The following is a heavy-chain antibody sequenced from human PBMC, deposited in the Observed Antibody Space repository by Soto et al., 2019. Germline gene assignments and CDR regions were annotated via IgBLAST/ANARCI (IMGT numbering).Heavy chain of an antibody. Sequence: SETLSLTCTVSGGSIRDYYWGWIRQSPGKGLEWIGYIYYTGTTKYNPSLKSRVTISVDSSKDQFSLKLDSVTAADTAVYYCARLGGYYQAFDSWGQGTLVTVS. V-gene: IGHV4-59*08. CDR3: ARLGGYYQAFDS. CDR1: GGSIRDYY. J-gene: IGHJ4*02. D-gene: IGHD3-22*01. CDR2: IYYTGTT.